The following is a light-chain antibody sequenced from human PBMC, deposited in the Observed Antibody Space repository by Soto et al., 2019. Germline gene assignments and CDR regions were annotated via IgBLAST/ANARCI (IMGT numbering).Light chain of an antibody. V-gene: IGKV1-5*03. Sequence: DIQMTQSPSTLSASVGDRVTITCRASQSISTWLAWYQQKPGKAPKLLIYKAINLQSGVPSRFSGSGSGIEFSLTISSLQPDDFATYYCQQYNDYQYIFGQGTKLEMK. CDR2: KAI. J-gene: IGKJ2*01. CDR1: QSISTW. CDR3: QQYNDYQYI.